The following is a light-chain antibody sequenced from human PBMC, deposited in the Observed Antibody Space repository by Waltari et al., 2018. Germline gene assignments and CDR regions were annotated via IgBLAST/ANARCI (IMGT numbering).Light chain of an antibody. Sequence: IQLTQSPSSLSASVGDRVTIACRASQDISSYLAWYQKKPGKAPKLLIYGASTLQSGVPSRFSGSGSGTDYTLTISSLQPEDFATYYCQQLGGYPLTFGGGTRVDIK. CDR2: GAS. J-gene: IGKJ4*01. V-gene: IGKV1-9*01. CDR3: QQLGGYPLT. CDR1: QDISSY.